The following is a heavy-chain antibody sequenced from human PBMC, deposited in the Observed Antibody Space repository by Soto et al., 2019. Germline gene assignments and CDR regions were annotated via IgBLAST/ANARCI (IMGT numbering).Heavy chain of an antibody. CDR3: ARSMFYSDGSNYSPFDY. CDR2: FYYTGSI. J-gene: IGHJ4*02. CDR1: GGSVSSGNYY. D-gene: IGHD3-22*01. Sequence: SETLSLTCTVSGGSVSSGNYYWSWIRQPPGEGLEWIGYFYYTGSINYNPSLKSRATISIDASKNQFSLRLSSVTAADTAVYYCARSMFYSDGSNYSPFDYWGQGTLVTVSS. V-gene: IGHV4-61*01.